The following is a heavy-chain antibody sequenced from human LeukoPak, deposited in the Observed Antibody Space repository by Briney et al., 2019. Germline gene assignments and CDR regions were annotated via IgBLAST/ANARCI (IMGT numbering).Heavy chain of an antibody. V-gene: IGHV4-59*12. CDR1: GGSISSYY. J-gene: IGHJ6*03. D-gene: IGHD6-6*01. CDR3: ARAEYEDDYYYMDV. CDR2: IYYSGST. Sequence: SETLSLTCTVSGGSISSYYWSWIRQPPGKGLEWIGYIYYSGSTNYNPSLKSRVTISVDTSKNQFSLKLSSVTAADTAVYYCARAEYEDDYYYMDVWGKGTTVTVSS.